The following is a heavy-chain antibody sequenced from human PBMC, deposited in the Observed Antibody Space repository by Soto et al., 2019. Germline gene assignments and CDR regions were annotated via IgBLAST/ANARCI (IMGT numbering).Heavy chain of an antibody. CDR3: ASPGWYEKWFDP. V-gene: IGHV3-74*01. Sequence: TGGSLRLSCAASGFTFSSYWMHWVRQAPGRGLVWVSRINPDGSSTSYADSVKGRFTISRDNAKNTLYLQMNSLTAEDTAIYYCASPGWYEKWFDPWGQGTLVTVSS. CDR2: INPDGSST. D-gene: IGHD1-20*01. CDR1: GFTFSSYW. J-gene: IGHJ5*02.